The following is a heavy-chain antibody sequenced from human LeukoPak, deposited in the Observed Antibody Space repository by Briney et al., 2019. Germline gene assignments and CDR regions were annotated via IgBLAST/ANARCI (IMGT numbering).Heavy chain of an antibody. V-gene: IGHV3-7*01. CDR3: ARVSGRLERQSDLDY. D-gene: IGHD1-1*01. CDR1: GFTFSSYW. J-gene: IGHJ4*02. Sequence: GGSLRLSCAASGFTFSSYWMSWVRQAPGKGLEWVANIKQDGSEKYYVDSVKGRFTISRDNAQASLYLQMISLRADDTAVYYCARVSGRLERQSDLDYWGQGTLVIVSS. CDR2: IKQDGSEK.